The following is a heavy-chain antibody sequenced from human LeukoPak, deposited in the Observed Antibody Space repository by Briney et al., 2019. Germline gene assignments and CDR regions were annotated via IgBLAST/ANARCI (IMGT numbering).Heavy chain of an antibody. V-gene: IGHV4-39*01. CDR1: GGSISSSSYY. CDR2: IYYSGST. D-gene: IGHD2-2*01. J-gene: IGHJ5*02. Sequence: SETLSLTCTVSGGSISSSSYYWGWIRQPPGKGLEWIGSIYYSGSTYYNPSLKSRVTISVDTSKNQFSLKLSSVTAADTAAYYCARRLGYCSSTSCYSNWFDPWGQGTLVTVSS. CDR3: ARRLGYCSSTSCYSNWFDP.